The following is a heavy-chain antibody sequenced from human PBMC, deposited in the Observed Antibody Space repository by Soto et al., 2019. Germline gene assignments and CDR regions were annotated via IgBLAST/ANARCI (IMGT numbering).Heavy chain of an antibody. J-gene: IGHJ5*02. CDR1: GGSISSRGYY. CDR2: IYYSGST. CDR3: ATSNWFDP. Sequence: PSETLSLTCTVSGGSISSRGYYWGWIRQPPGKGLEWIGTIYYSGSTYYNPSLKSRVTISVDTSKNQFSLKLSSVTAADTAVYYCATSNWFDPWGQGTLVPSPQ. V-gene: IGHV4-39*01.